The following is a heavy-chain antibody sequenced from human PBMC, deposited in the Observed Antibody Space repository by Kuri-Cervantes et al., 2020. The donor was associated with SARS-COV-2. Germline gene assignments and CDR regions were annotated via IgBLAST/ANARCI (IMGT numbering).Heavy chain of an antibody. V-gene: IGHV3-7*01. CDR2: IKQDVSEK. Sequence: GGSLRLSCAASGFTFSSYWMSWVRQAPGKGLEWVDNIKQDVSEKYYVDSVKGRFTISRDNAKNSLYLQMNSLRAEDTAVYYCARASGYDFWSGYNYYYYMDVWGKGTTVTVSS. CDR1: GFTFSSYW. CDR3: ARASGYDFWSGYNYYYYMDV. D-gene: IGHD3-3*01. J-gene: IGHJ6*03.